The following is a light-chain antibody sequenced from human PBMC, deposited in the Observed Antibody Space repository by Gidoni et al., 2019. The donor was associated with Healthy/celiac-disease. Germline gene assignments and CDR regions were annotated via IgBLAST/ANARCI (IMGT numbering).Light chain of an antibody. Sequence: DIVMTQSPLSLPVTPGEPASISCRSSQSLLHSNGYNYLDWYLQKPGQSPQLLIYLGSNRASGVPDRFSGSGSGTDFTLKISRGEAEDVGVYYCMQALQTPLTCGQGTKVEIK. CDR1: QSLLHSNGYNY. V-gene: IGKV2-28*01. J-gene: IGKJ1*01. CDR3: MQALQTPLT. CDR2: LGS.